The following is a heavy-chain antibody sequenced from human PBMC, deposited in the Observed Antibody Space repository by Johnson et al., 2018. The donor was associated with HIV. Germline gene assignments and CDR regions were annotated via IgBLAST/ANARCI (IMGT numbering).Heavy chain of an antibody. CDR1: GFTFSSYG. J-gene: IGHJ3*02. V-gene: IGHV3-30*19. Sequence: QVQLVESGGGVVQPGRSLRLSCAASGFTFSSYGMHWVRQAPGKGLEWVAVIYYDGSNKYYADSVKGRFTISRDNSKNTLYLQMNSLRAEDTAVYYCARDGEWELEDAFDIWGQGTMVTVSS. CDR3: ARDGEWELEDAFDI. CDR2: IYYDGSNK. D-gene: IGHD1-26*01.